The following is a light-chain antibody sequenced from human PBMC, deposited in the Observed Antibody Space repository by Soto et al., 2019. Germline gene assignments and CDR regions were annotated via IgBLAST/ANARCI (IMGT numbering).Light chain of an antibody. CDR1: QSFNSR. V-gene: IGKV3-20*01. J-gene: IGKJ5*01. CDR3: QHYGMSPIP. CDR2: GAS. Sequence: EVVVTQCKGTLSLSPGERATLSCRASQSFNSRLAWYQHKPGQAPRLLISGASSRATGIPDRFSGSGSATDFTLTISRLEPEDFALYYCQHYGMSPIPFGQGTLLEVK.